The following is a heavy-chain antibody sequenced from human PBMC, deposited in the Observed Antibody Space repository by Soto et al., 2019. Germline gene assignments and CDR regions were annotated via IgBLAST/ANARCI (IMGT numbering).Heavy chain of an antibody. CDR2: INAGNGNT. Sequence: ASVKVSCKASGYTFTSYAMHWVRQAPGQRLEWMGWINAGNGNTNYAQKLQGRVTMTTDTSTSTAYMELRSLRSDDTAVYYCARDRDIVLMVYATGEAFDYWGQGTLVTVSS. CDR3: ARDRDIVLMVYATGEAFDY. D-gene: IGHD2-8*01. J-gene: IGHJ4*02. CDR1: GYTFTSYA. V-gene: IGHV1-3*01.